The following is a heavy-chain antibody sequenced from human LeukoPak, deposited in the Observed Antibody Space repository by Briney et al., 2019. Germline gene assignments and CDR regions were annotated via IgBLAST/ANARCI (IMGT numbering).Heavy chain of an antibody. D-gene: IGHD2-8*01. CDR1: GFTFTSSA. J-gene: IGHJ6*03. Sequence: SVKVSCKASGFTFTSSAVQWVRQARGQRLEWIGWIVVGSGNTNYAQKFQERVTITRDMSTSTAYMELSSLRSEDTAVYYCAAAWGPNVDIVLMVYASYYYMDVWGKGTTVTVSS. V-gene: IGHV1-58*01. CDR3: AAAWGPNVDIVLMVYASYYYMDV. CDR2: IVVGSGNT.